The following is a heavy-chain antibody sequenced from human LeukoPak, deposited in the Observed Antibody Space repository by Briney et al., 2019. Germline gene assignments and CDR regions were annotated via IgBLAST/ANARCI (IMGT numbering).Heavy chain of an antibody. CDR1: GGSISSSNW. CDR2: IYHSGST. Sequence: PSETLSLTCAVSGGSISSSNWWSWVRQPPGKGLEWIGEIYHSGSTNYNPSLKSRVTISVDKSKNQFSLKLSSVTAADTAVYYCARTTNLVRGYYYYYMDVWGKGTTVTVSS. CDR3: ARTTNLVRGYYYYYMDV. D-gene: IGHD3-10*01. J-gene: IGHJ6*03. V-gene: IGHV4-4*02.